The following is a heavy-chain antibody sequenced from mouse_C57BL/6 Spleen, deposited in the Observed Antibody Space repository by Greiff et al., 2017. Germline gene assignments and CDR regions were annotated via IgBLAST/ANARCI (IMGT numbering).Heavy chain of an antibody. J-gene: IGHJ2*01. Sequence: VQLQQSGPELVKPGASVKISCKASGYTFTDYYMNWVKQSHGKSLAWIGDINPNNGGTSYNQKFKGKATLTVDKSSSTAYMELRSLTSEDSAVYYCARNYSYYFDYWGQGTTLTVSS. CDR1: GYTFTDYY. D-gene: IGHD2-1*01. CDR3: ARNYSYYFDY. V-gene: IGHV1-26*01. CDR2: INPNNGGT.